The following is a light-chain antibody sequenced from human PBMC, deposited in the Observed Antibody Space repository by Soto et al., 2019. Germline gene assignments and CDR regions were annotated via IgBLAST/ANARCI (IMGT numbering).Light chain of an antibody. Sequence: QSVLTQPPSVSGSPGQSVTISCTGTSSDVGSYNRVSWYQQPPGTAPKLMIYEVSNRPSGVPDRFSGSKSGNTASLTISGLQAEDKTDYYCSSYTSGSTYVFGTGSKGTVL. V-gene: IGLV2-18*02. CDR2: EVS. J-gene: IGLJ1*01. CDR1: SSDVGSYNR. CDR3: SSYTSGSTYV.